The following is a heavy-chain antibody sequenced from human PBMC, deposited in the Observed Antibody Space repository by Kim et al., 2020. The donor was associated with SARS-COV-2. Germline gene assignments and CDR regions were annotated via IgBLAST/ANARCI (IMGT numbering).Heavy chain of an antibody. D-gene: IGHD3-10*01. CDR2: IYYSGST. Sequence: SETLSLTCTVSGGSISSSSYYWGWIRQPPGKGLEWIGSIYYSGSTYYNPSLKSRVTISVDTSKNQFSLKLSSVTAADTAVYYCARDMVRGTIETDYWGQGTLVTVSS. V-gene: IGHV4-39*07. CDR1: GGSISSSSYY. CDR3: ARDMVRGTIETDY. J-gene: IGHJ4*02.